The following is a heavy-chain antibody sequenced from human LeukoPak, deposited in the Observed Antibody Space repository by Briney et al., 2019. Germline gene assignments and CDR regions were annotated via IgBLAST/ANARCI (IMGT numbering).Heavy chain of an antibody. CDR3: AKALPVTYYYDSSGYSGVNYFDY. CDR2: ISGSGGST. D-gene: IGHD3-22*01. V-gene: IGHV3-23*01. J-gene: IGHJ4*02. Sequence: GGSLRLSCAASGFTFSSYAMSWVRQAPGKGLEWVSAISGSGGSTYYADSVKGRFTISRDNSKNTLYLQMNSLRAEDTAVYYCAKALPVTYYYDSSGYSGVNYFDYWAREPWSPSPQ. CDR1: GFTFSSYA.